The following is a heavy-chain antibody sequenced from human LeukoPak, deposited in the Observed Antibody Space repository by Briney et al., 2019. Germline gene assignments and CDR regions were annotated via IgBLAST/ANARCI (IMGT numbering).Heavy chain of an antibody. V-gene: IGHV4-4*07. Sequence: PSETLSLTCTVSGGSISSYYWSWIRQTAGKGLEWIGRIYTSGSTNFNPSLKSRVTMSVDTSKNQFSLKLRSVTAADTAVYFCARGGLNWFDPWGQGTLVTVSS. CDR3: ARGGLNWFDP. CDR2: IYTSGST. J-gene: IGHJ5*02. CDR1: GGSISSYY. D-gene: IGHD3/OR15-3a*01.